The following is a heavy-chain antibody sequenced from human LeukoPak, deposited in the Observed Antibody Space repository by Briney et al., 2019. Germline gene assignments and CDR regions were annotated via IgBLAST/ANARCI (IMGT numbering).Heavy chain of an antibody. Sequence: PGGSLRLSCAASGFTFSSYGMHWVRQAPGKGLEWVAFIRYDGSNKYYADSVKGRFTISRDNSKNTLYLQMNSLRAEDTAVYYCASQGMSRWGAFDIWGQGTMVTVSS. CDR1: GFTFSSYG. J-gene: IGHJ3*02. CDR2: IRYDGSNK. CDR3: ASQGMSRWGAFDI. D-gene: IGHD3-16*01. V-gene: IGHV3-30*02.